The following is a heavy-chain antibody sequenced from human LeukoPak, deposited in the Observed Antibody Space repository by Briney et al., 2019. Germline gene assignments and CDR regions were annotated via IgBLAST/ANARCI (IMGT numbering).Heavy chain of an antibody. J-gene: IGHJ4*02. D-gene: IGHD3-22*01. Sequence: SETLSLTCTVSGGSISSSGYYWGWIRQPPGKGLEWIGSIYYSGSTYYNPSLKSRVTISVDTSKNQFSLKLSSVTAADTAVYYCASTDTYNYDSSGYFSYWGQGTLVTVSS. CDR2: IYYSGST. V-gene: IGHV4-39*07. CDR1: GGSISSSGYY. CDR3: ASTDTYNYDSSGYFSY.